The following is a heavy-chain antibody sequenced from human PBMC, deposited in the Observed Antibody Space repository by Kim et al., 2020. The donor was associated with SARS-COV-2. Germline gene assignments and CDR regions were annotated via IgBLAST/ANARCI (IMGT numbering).Heavy chain of an antibody. J-gene: IGHJ4*02. CDR3: AKVGYCGSATCYRHFDF. Sequence: SVRGRFTFSRDNSRNILYLQMNNLRAKDTAIYYCAKVGYCGSATCYRHFDFWGQGTLVTVSP. V-gene: IGHV3-23*01. D-gene: IGHD2-15*01.